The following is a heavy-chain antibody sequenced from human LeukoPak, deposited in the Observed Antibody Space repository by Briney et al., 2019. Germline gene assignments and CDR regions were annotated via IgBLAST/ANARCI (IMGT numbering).Heavy chain of an antibody. Sequence: GGSLRLSCAASGFTFTTYWMHWVRQAPGRGLVWVSRINSDGSSTNYADSVKGRFTISRDNAKNTLYLQMNSLRADDTAVYYCARGPAYYFDTSGYHSGYWGQGTLVTVSS. CDR3: ARGPAYYFDTSGYHSGY. D-gene: IGHD3-22*01. CDR1: GFTFTTYW. CDR2: INSDGSST. V-gene: IGHV3-74*01. J-gene: IGHJ4*02.